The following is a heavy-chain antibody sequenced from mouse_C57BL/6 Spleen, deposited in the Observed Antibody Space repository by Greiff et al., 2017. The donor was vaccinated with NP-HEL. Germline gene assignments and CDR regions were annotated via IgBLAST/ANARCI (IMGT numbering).Heavy chain of an antibody. D-gene: IGHD3-2*02. Sequence: QVKLQQPGAELVKPGASVKLSCKASGYTFTSYWMHWVKQRPGQGLEWIGMIHPNSGSTNYNAKFKSKATLTADKSSSTAYMQLSSLTSEDSAVCCSARPDQASGYWGKGTTLTVAS. J-gene: IGHJ2*01. CDR2: IHPNSGST. CDR3: ARPDQASGY. V-gene: IGHV1-64*01. CDR1: GYTFTSYW.